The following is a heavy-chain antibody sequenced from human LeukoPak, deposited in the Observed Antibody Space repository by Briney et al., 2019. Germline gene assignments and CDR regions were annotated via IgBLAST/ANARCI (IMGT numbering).Heavy chain of an antibody. CDR2: TYYRAKWYH. J-gene: IGHJ4*02. D-gene: IGHD4-17*01. CDR3: ARGTNDYGDPVFDS. CDR1: GDTVSSNSAA. V-gene: IGHV6-1*01. Sequence: SQTLSLTCAISGDTVSSNSAAWNWIRQSPSRGLEWLGRTYYRAKWYHDYATSVKSRMTINPDTSKNQVSLQLKSVIPEDTAVYYCARGTNDYGDPVFDSWGRGTLVTVSS.